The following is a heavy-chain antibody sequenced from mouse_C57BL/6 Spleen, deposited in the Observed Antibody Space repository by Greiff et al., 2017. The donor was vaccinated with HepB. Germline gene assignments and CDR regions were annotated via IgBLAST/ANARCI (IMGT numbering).Heavy chain of an antibody. CDR3: ARKGIPNYGYGYAMDY. CDR1: GYTFTDYY. CDR2: IYPGSGNT. Sequence: QVQLKQSGAELVRPGASVKLSCKASGYTFTDYYINWVKQRPGQGLEWIARIYPGSGNTYYNEKFKGKATLTAEKSSSTAYMQLSSLTSEDSAVYFCARKGIPNYGYGYAMDYWGQGTSVTVSS. J-gene: IGHJ4*01. V-gene: IGHV1-76*01. D-gene: IGHD2-2*01.